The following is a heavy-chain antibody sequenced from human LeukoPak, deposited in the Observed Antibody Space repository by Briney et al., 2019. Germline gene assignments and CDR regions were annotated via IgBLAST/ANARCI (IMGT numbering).Heavy chain of an antibody. V-gene: IGHV3-7*01. CDR3: ARGRSGIYYFDF. Sequence: GGSLRLSCAASGFSFSRHWMSWVRHTPGKGLEWVANINQDGGTKYYRDFAKGRFTISRDNAQNSLYLQINSLRAEDTAVYYCARGRSGIYYFDFWGQGTLVPVSS. D-gene: IGHD1-26*01. CDR2: INQDGGTK. J-gene: IGHJ4*02. CDR1: GFSFSRHW.